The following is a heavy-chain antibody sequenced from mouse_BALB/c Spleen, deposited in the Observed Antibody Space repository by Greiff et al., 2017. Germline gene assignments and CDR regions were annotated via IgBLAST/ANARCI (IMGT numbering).Heavy chain of an antibody. CDR1: GFDFSRYW. Sequence: EVKLVESGGGLVQPGGSLKLSCAASGFDFSRYWMSWVRQAPGKGLEWIGEINPDSSTINYTPSLKDKFIISRDNAKNTLYLQMSKVRSEDTALYYCASLYDYLAYWGQGTLVTVSA. CDR2: INPDSSTI. CDR3: ASLYDYLAY. D-gene: IGHD2-4*01. V-gene: IGHV4-1*02. J-gene: IGHJ3*01.